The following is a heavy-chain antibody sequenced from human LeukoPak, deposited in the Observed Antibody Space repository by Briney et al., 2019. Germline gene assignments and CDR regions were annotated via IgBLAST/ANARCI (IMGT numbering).Heavy chain of an antibody. CDR2: IKSKTNGGTT. CDR1: GFTFNNVW. J-gene: IGHJ4*02. CDR3: MLGSGSYNSSDFDY. V-gene: IGHV3-15*07. D-gene: IGHD3-22*01. Sequence: GGSLGLSCAASGFTFNNVWMNWGRQAPGKGLEWVGRIKSKTNGGTTEYAAPVKGRFTILRDDSKNTLYLQMNSLKTEDTAVYYCMLGSGSYNSSDFDYWGQGTLVTVSS.